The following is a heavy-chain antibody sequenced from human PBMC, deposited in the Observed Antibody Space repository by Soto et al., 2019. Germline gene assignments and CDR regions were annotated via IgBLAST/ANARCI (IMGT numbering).Heavy chain of an antibody. V-gene: IGHV3-74*01. D-gene: IGHD2-15*01. CDR3: AKDISSYYYMDV. Sequence: GGSLRLSCAASGFTFSSYWMHWVRQASGKGLVWVSRINSDGSSTSYADSVKGRFTISRDNAKNTLYLQMNSLRAEDTAVYYCAKDISSYYYMDVWGKGTTVTVSS. J-gene: IGHJ6*03. CDR2: INSDGSST. CDR1: GFTFSSYW.